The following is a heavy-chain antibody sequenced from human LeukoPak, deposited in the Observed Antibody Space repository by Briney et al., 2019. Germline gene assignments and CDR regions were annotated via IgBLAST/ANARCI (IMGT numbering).Heavy chain of an antibody. V-gene: IGHV4-39*01. J-gene: IGHJ5*01. CDR2: IYFSGTT. CDR1: RGSIRTADYY. D-gene: IGHD6-13*01. CDR3: ARTSSWYAGAWFDS. Sequence: PSETLSLTCTVSRGSIRTADYYWAWVRQPPGEGLEWLGSIYFSGTTYFNPSLKSRVAVSIDTSKNQFSLKVTSVNASDTAVYFCARTSSWYAGAWFDSWGQGTLVTVSS.